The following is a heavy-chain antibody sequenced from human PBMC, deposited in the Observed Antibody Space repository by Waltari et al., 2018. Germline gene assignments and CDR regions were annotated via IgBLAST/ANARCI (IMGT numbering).Heavy chain of an antibody. CDR3: ARDYNYKIDY. CDR1: GFPFSNYI. Sequence: EVQLVESGGGPVQPGGSLRLSCAASGFPFSNYIMHWVRQSSGEGLVWISRIKNDGSTTRYADSVGGRFTISRDNAKNTLYLDMNHLRVEDTAIYYCARDYNYKIDYWGQGILVTVSS. V-gene: IGHV3-74*01. D-gene: IGHD3-22*01. J-gene: IGHJ4*02. CDR2: IKNDGSTT.